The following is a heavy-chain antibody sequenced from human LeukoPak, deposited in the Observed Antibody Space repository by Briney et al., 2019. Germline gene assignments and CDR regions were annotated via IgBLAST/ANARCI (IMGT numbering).Heavy chain of an antibody. CDR1: GGTFSSYA. CDR3: ASGHKKYYYGSGSPYGMDV. J-gene: IGHJ6*02. Sequence: ASVKVSCKASGGTFSSYAISWVRQAPGQGLEWMGRIIPILGIANYAQKFQGRVTITADKSTSTAYMELSSLRSEDTAVYHCASGHKKYYYGSGSPYGMDVWGQGTTVTVSS. D-gene: IGHD3-10*01. CDR2: IIPILGIA. V-gene: IGHV1-69*04.